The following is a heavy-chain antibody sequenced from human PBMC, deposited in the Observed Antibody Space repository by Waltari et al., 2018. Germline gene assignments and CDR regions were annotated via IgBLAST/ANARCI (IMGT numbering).Heavy chain of an antibody. D-gene: IGHD6-19*01. Sequence: EVQLLASGGGLVQHGGSLRLSCAASGFTFSSYAMNWVRQAPGKGLEWVAVIYSGGSTYYAESVKGRCTISGDKSKNTLDLQMNSLRPEDPAVYYCANSSGLFPFMAPNWFDPWGQGTLVTGSS. CDR2: IYSGGST. V-gene: IGHV3-23*03. J-gene: IGHJ5*02. CDR3: ANSSGLFPFMAPNWFDP. CDR1: GFTFSSYA.